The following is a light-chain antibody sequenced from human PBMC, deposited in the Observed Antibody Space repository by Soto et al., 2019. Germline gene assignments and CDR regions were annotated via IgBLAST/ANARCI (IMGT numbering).Light chain of an antibody. CDR2: EDI. J-gene: IGLJ1*01. V-gene: IGLV2-14*01. CDR1: SSDIGTYNH. Sequence: QSALTQPASVSGSPGQSIAISCAGTSSDIGTYNHVSWYQQHPGKAPQLIIYEDINRPSGLSSRFSGSKSGNTASPTISGLQAEDEADYFCCSYTTSSTLVCGTGTKVTVL. CDR3: CSYTTSSTLV.